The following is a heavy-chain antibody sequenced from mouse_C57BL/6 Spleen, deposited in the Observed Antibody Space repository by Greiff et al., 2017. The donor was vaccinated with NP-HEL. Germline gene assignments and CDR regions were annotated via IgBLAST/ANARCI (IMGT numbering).Heavy chain of an antibody. CDR3: ARRGYGSSFPWYFDV. CDR1: GYAFSSYW. V-gene: IGHV1-80*01. CDR2: IYPGDGDT. J-gene: IGHJ1*03. Sequence: VQLQQSGASVKISCKASGYAFSSYWMNWVKQRPGKGLEWIGQIYPGDGDTNYNGKFKGKATLTADKSSSTAYMQLSSLTSEDSAVYFCARRGYGSSFPWYFDVWGTGTTVTVSS. D-gene: IGHD1-1*01.